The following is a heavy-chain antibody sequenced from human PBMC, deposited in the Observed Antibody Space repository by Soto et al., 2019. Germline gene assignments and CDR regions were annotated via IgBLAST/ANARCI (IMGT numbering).Heavy chain of an antibody. V-gene: IGHV4-39*01. CDR2: IYYSGST. Sequence: SETLSLTCTVSGGSLSSGDYYWSWIRQPPGKGLEWIGSIYYSGSTYYNPSLESRVTISVDTSKNQFSLKVSSVTAADTAVYYCARLGGYCTITSCYGYSGMDVWGQGTTVTVSS. CDR1: GGSLSSGDYY. J-gene: IGHJ6*02. D-gene: IGHD2-2*01. CDR3: ARLGGYCTITSCYGYSGMDV.